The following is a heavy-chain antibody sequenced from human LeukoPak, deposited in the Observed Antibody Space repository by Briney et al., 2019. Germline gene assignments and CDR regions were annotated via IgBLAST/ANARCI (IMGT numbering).Heavy chain of an antibody. Sequence: APVKVSCKASGYTFTSYYMHWVRQAPGQGLEWMGIINPSGGSTSYAQKFQGRVTMTRDTSTSTVYMELSSLRSEDTAVYYCAREGRTYRLSQRDYYYYGMDVWGQGTTVTVSS. CDR3: AREGRTYRLSQRDYYYYGMDV. CDR1: GYTFTSYY. D-gene: IGHD3-10*01. J-gene: IGHJ6*02. V-gene: IGHV1-46*01. CDR2: INPSGGST.